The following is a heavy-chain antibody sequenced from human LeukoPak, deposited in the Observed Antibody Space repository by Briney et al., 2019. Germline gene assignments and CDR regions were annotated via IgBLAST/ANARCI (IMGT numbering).Heavy chain of an antibody. Sequence: SQTLSLTCAISGDSLSSNSAAWNWLRQSPSGGLEWLGRTYYRSKWYNDYAVSVKSRITINQDTSKNQFSLQLNSVTPEDTAVYYCARVRSSGWYTAFDIWGQGTMVAVSS. J-gene: IGHJ3*02. CDR3: ARVRSSGWYTAFDI. V-gene: IGHV6-1*01. CDR2: TYYRSKWYN. D-gene: IGHD6-19*01. CDR1: GDSLSSNSAA.